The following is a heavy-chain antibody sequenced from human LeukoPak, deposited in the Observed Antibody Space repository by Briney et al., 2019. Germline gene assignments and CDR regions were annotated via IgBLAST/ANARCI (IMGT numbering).Heavy chain of an antibody. Sequence: GGSLRLSCAASGFTVSSNYMSWVRQTPGKGLEWVSVIYSGGSTYYADSVKGRFTISRDNSKNTLYLQMNSLRAEDTAVYYCARDSGGYCGGGSCYYGMDFGGQGPTVTVSS. CDR3: ARDSGGYCGGGSCYYGMDF. J-gene: IGHJ6*02. D-gene: IGHD2-15*01. CDR1: GFTVSSNY. V-gene: IGHV3-53*01. CDR2: IYSGGST.